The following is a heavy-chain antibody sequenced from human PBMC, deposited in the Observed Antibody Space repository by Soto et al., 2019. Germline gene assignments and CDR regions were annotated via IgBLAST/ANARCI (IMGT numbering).Heavy chain of an antibody. J-gene: IGHJ3*02. D-gene: IGHD4-17*01. V-gene: IGHV1-8*02. CDR3: ARVRLRWNAFDI. Sequence: QVQLVQSGAEVKKPGASVKVSCKASGYTFTGYYMHWVRQAPGQGLEWMGWINPNSGNTGYAQKFQGRVTMTRNTSISTAYMELSSLRSEDTAVYYCARVRLRWNAFDIWGQGTMVTVSS. CDR2: INPNSGNT. CDR1: GYTFTGYY.